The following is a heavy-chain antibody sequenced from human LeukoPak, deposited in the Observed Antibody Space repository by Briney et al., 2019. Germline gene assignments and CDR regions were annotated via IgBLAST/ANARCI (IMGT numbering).Heavy chain of an antibody. CDR2: IYSGGST. J-gene: IGHJ6*02. D-gene: IGHD3-16*01. CDR1: GFTVSSNY. V-gene: IGHV3-53*01. Sequence: GGSLRLSCAASGFTVSSNYMSWVRQAPGKGLEWVSVIYSGGSTYYADSVKGRFTISRDNSKNMLYLQMNSLRAEDTAVYYCARDQVVADARGAYYYDGMDVWGQGTTVTVSS. CDR3: ARDQVVADARGAYYYDGMDV.